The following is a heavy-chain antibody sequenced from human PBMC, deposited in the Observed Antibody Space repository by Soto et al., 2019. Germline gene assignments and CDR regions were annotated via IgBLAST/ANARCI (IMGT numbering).Heavy chain of an antibody. CDR3: ARDAISMVRGTNNWFDP. CDR1: GFIFSAHA. CDR2: ISGTGIAT. Sequence: EVQLLESGGGLVQPGGSLRLSCEDSGFIFSAHAMSWVRQAPGKGLEWVSAISGTGIATYYADSVKGRFTISIDNSKSTLSRQMNRLRADDPGVYYCARDAISMVRGTNNWFDPWGQGPLVTVSS. V-gene: IGHV3-23*01. J-gene: IGHJ5*02. D-gene: IGHD3-10*01.